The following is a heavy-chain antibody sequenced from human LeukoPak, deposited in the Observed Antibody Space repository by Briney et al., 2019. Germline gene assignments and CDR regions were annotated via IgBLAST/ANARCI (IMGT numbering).Heavy chain of an antibody. CDR3: AKHYMGSSYNRGLDS. V-gene: IGHV4-39*01. Sequence: SETLSLTCTVSGGSISSSSYYWGWIRQPPGKGLEWIGSIYYSGYTYYNPSLESRVTISVDTSKNQFSLKLSSVTAADTAIYYCAKHYMGSSYNRGLDSWGQGTLVTVSS. D-gene: IGHD3-10*01. CDR2: IYYSGYT. J-gene: IGHJ4*02. CDR1: GGSISSSSYY.